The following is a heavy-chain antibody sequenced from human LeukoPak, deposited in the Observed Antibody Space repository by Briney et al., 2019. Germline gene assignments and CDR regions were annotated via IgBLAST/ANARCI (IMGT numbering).Heavy chain of an antibody. V-gene: IGHV4-59*12. J-gene: IGHJ3*02. CDR2: IYHSGST. CDR1: GGSISSYY. Sequence: PSETLSLTCTVSGGSISSYYWSWIRQPPGKGLEWIGYIYHSGSTYYNPSLKSRVTISVDRSKNQFSLKLSSVTAADTAVYYCARGIRIAALNAFDIWGQGTMVTVSS. D-gene: IGHD6-6*01. CDR3: ARGIRIAALNAFDI.